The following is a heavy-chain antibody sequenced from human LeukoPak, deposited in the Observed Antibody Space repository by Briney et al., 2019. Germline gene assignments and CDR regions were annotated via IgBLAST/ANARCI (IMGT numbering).Heavy chain of an antibody. CDR3: ARQPGAGWFDP. V-gene: IGHV5-51*01. Sequence: GESLKISCKGSGYSFTSYWISWVRQMPGKGLEWMAIINPGNSDTRYSPSFQGQVTISADKSISTVYLQWGSLKASDTAMYYCARQPGAGWFDPWGQGTLVTVSS. CDR1: GYSFTSYW. CDR2: INPGNSDT. D-gene: IGHD3-10*01. J-gene: IGHJ5*02.